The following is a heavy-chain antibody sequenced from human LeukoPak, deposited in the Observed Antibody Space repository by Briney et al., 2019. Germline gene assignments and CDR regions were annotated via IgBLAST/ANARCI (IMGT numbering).Heavy chain of an antibody. Sequence: GESLKISCKGSGYSSTSYWIGWVRQMPGKGLEWMGIIYPGDSDTRYSPSFQGQVTISADKSISTAYLQWSSLKASDTAMYYCARHGVQIVGATGTAFDIWGQGTMVTVSS. CDR3: ARHGVQIVGATGTAFDI. CDR1: GYSSTSYW. D-gene: IGHD1-26*01. V-gene: IGHV5-51*01. J-gene: IGHJ3*02. CDR2: IYPGDSDT.